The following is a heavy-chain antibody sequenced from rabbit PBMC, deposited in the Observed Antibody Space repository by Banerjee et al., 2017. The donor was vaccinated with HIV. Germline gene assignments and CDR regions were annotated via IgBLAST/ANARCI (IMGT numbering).Heavy chain of an antibody. J-gene: IGHJ4*01. Sequence: QEQLEESGGDLVQPEGSLTLTCTASGFTISNDYWICWVRQAPGKGLEWIACIYTGSSGSTYYASWAKGRFTISKTSSTTVTLQMTSLTAADTATYFCARDLAGVIGWNFDLWGPGTLVTVS. D-gene: IGHD4-1*01. CDR1: GFTISNDYW. V-gene: IGHV1S45*01. CDR3: ARDLAGVIGWNFDL. CDR2: IYTGSSGST.